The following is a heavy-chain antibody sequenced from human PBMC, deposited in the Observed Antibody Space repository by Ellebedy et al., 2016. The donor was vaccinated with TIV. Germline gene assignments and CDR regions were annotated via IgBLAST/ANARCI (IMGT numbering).Heavy chain of an antibody. D-gene: IGHD2-8*01. J-gene: IGHJ4*02. CDR2: ISIYNGNT. CDR1: GYSFSIFG. CDR3: ARDLRGSLKGGY. V-gene: IGHV1-18*04. Sequence: AASVKVPCKASGYSFSIFGFSWVRQAPGQGLEWMGWISIYNGNTKYSQKFLGRVNMTTDTSTTTVYMELRSLRSDDTAVYYCARDLRGSLKGGYWGQGTLVTVSS.